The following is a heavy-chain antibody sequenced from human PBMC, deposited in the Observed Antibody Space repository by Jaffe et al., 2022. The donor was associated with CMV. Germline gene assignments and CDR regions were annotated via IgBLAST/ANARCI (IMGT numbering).Heavy chain of an antibody. CDR1: GGSFSGYY. Sequence: QVQLQQWGAGLLKPSETLSLTCAVYGGSFSGYYWSWIRQPPGKGLEWIGEINHSGSTNYNPSLKSRVTISVDTSKNQFSLKLSSVTAADTAVYYCARGRTRGSSGYYYRKPPGAFDIWGQGTMVTVSS. V-gene: IGHV4-34*01. CDR3: ARGRTRGSSGYYYRKPPGAFDI. J-gene: IGHJ3*02. CDR2: INHSGST. D-gene: IGHD3-22*01.